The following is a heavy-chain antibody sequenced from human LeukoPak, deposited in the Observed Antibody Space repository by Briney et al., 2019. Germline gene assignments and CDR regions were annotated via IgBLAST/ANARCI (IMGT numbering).Heavy chain of an antibody. CDR3: ATYSSLNRREFQY. CDR2: IKTDGSEK. CDR1: GFTFSNYW. Sequence: PGGCLRLSCEGSGFTFSNYWMGWVRQAPGKGLQWVANIKTDGSEKYYVDSVKSRFTISRDNAKNSLYLQMNTLRAEDTAVYYCATYSSLNRREFQYWGQGTLLTVSS. V-gene: IGHV3-7*01. J-gene: IGHJ1*01. D-gene: IGHD3-22*01.